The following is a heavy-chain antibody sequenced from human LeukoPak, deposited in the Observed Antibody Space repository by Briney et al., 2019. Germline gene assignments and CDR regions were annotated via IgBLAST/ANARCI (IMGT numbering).Heavy chain of an antibody. CDR2: IYYSGSI. Sequence: SETLSLTCTVSGGSISSSYWSWIRQPPGKGLEWIGYIYYSGSISYNPSLKSRATISLDTSKNQFSLKLSSVTAADTAVYYCARGPKGHFDYWGQGTLVTVSS. V-gene: IGHV4-59*01. CDR3: ARGPKGHFDY. J-gene: IGHJ4*02. CDR1: GGSISSSY.